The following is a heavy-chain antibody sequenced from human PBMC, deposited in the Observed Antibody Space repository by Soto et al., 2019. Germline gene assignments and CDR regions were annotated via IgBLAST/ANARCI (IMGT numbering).Heavy chain of an antibody. V-gene: IGHV3-7*03. CDR2: IKQDGSEK. Sequence: GWSLRLSCAASGFTFSSYWMSWVRQAPGKGLEWVANIKQDGSEKYYVDSVKGRFTISRDNAKNSLYLQMNSLRAEDTAVYYCARDYYYYYYGMDVWGQGTTVTGSS. J-gene: IGHJ6*02. CDR1: GFTFSSYW. CDR3: ARDYYYYYYGMDV.